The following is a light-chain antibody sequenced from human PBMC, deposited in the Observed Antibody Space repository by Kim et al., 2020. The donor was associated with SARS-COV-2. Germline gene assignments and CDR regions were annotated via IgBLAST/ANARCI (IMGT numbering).Light chain of an antibody. Sequence: SYELTQPLSVSVALGQTARITCERDNIGSKNVHWYRQMPGQAPVLVIYRDSSRPSGIPERFSGSNSGNTATLTITGPQAGDEADYYCQVWYTSAVLGGG. CDR1: NIGSKN. CDR2: RDS. J-gene: IGLJ3*02. CDR3: QVWYTSAV. V-gene: IGLV3-9*01.